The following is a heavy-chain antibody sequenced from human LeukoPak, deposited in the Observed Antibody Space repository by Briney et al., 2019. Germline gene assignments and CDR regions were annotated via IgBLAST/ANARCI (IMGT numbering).Heavy chain of an antibody. V-gene: IGHV3-21*01. Sequence: PGGSLRLSCEASGFTFSSAWMNWVRQAPGKGLEWVSSISSSSSYIYYADSVKGRFTISRDNAKNSLYLQMNSLRAEDAAVYYCARASSSWGDYWGQGTLVTVSS. CDR2: ISSSSSYI. J-gene: IGHJ4*02. CDR3: ARASSSWGDY. CDR1: GFTFSSAW. D-gene: IGHD6-13*01.